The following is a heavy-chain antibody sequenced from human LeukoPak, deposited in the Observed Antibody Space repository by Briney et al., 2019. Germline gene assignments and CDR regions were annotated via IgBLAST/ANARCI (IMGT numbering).Heavy chain of an antibody. J-gene: IGHJ6*03. CDR2: ISSSSSYI. CDR3: ARDTTVVTPDATARNYYYYMDV. CDR1: GFTFSSYS. D-gene: IGHD4-23*01. Sequence: GGSLRLSCAASGFTFSSYSMNWVRQAPGKGLEWVSSISSSSSYIYYADSVKGRFTISRDNAKNSLYLQMNSLRAEDTAVYYCARDTTVVTPDATARNYYYYMDVWGKGTTVTVSS. V-gene: IGHV3-21*01.